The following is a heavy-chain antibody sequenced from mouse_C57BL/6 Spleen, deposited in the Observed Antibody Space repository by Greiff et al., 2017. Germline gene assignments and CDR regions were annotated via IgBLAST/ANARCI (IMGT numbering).Heavy chain of an antibody. V-gene: IGHV1-18*01. D-gene: IGHD1-1*01. CDR1: GYTFTDYN. CDR2: INPNNGGT. Sequence: VQLQQSGPELVKPGASVKIPCKASGYTFTDYNMDWVKQSHGKSLEWIGDINPNNGGTIYNQKFKGKATLTVDKSSSTAYMELRSLTSEDTAVYYCARKRQITTVVNWYFDVWGTGTTVTVSS. J-gene: IGHJ1*03. CDR3: ARKRQITTVVNWYFDV.